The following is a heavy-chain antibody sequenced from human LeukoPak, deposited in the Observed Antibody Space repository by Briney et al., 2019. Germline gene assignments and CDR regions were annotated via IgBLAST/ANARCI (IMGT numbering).Heavy chain of an antibody. CDR2: INPSGGST. J-gene: IGHJ6*02. CDR3: ARDRPYYYDSSGYPNPYYYYGMDV. Sequence: ASVKVSCKASGYTFTSYYMHWVRQAPGQGLEWMGIINPSGGSTSYAQKFQGRVTMTRDTSTSTVYVELSSLRSEDTAVYYCARDRPYYYDSSGYPNPYYYYGMDVWGQGTTVTVSS. D-gene: IGHD3-22*01. V-gene: IGHV1-46*01. CDR1: GYTFTSYY.